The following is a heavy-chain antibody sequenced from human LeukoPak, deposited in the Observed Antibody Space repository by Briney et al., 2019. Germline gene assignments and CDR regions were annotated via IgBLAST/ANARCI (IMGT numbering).Heavy chain of an antibody. V-gene: IGHV3-9*01. CDR2: ISWNSATL. CDR1: GFTFDDYA. Sequence: GGSLRLSCAASGFTFDDYAMHWVRHAPGKGLEWVSGISWNSATLGYADSVKGRFTISRDNAKNSLYLQMNSLRAEDSAFYFCAKGDRNSYYSFDYWGQGALATVSS. CDR3: AKGDRNSYYSFDY. D-gene: IGHD1-26*01. J-gene: IGHJ4*02.